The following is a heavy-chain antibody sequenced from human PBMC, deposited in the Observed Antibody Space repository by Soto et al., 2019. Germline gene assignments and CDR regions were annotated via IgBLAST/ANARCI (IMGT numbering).Heavy chain of an antibody. CDR2: ISSSSSTI. CDR3: ARESMHTVTFYGLDV. CDR1: GFTFSSYS. Sequence: GGSLRLSCAASGFTFSSYSMNWVRQAPGKGLEWVSYISSSSSTIYYADSVKGRFTISRDNAKNSLYLQMNSLRDEDTAVYYCARESMHTVTFYGLDVWGQGTTVTVSS. D-gene: IGHD4-17*01. V-gene: IGHV3-48*02. J-gene: IGHJ6*02.